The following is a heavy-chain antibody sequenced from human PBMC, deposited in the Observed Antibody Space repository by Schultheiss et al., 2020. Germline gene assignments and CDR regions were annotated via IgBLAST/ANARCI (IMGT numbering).Heavy chain of an antibody. CDR1: GFTFSSYG. CDR2: IWYDGSNK. V-gene: IGHV3-33*06. CDR3: AKNGPVGSGYSN. D-gene: IGHD3-22*01. Sequence: GGSLRLSCAASGFTFSSYGMHWVRQAPGKGLEWVAVIWYDGSNKYYADSAKGRFTISRDNSKSTVFLQMNSLRAEDTAIYYCAKNGPVGSGYSNWGQGSLVTVSS. J-gene: IGHJ4*02.